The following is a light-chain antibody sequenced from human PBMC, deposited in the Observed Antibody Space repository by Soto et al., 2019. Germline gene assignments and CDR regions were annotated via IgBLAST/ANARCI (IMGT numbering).Light chain of an antibody. CDR3: SSYTSSSTLV. CDR1: SSDVVCYNY. Sequence: QSVLTQPASVSGSPGQSITISCTGTSSDVVCYNYVSWYQQHPGKAPKLMIYDVSTRPSGVSNRFSGSKSGNTASLTISGLQAEDEADYYCSSYTSSSTLVFGTWTKLTVL. CDR2: DVS. V-gene: IGLV2-14*01. J-gene: IGLJ1*01.